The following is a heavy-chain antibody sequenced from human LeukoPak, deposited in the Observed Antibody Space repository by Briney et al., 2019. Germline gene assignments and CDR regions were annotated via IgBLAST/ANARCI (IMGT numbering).Heavy chain of an antibody. J-gene: IGHJ6*03. CDR3: ARGNMVRGSYYMDV. D-gene: IGHD3-10*01. V-gene: IGHV4-59*01. Sequence: SETLSLTCTVSGGSISSYYWSWIRQPPGKGLEWIGYIYYSGSTNYNPSLKSRVTISVDTSKNQFSLKLSSVTAADTAVYYCARGNMVRGSYYMDVWGKETTVTVSS. CDR1: GGSISSYY. CDR2: IYYSGST.